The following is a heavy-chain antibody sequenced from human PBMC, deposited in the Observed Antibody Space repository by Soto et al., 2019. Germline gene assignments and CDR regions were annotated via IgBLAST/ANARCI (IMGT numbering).Heavy chain of an antibody. CDR1: GGSISSYY. V-gene: IGHV4-59*01. D-gene: IGHD3-10*01. CDR2: IYYSGST. CDR3: ARGGLYGRHNWFAP. J-gene: IGHJ5*02. Sequence: PSETLSLTCTVPGGSISSYYWSWIRQPPGKGLEWIGYIYYSGSTNYNPSLKSRVTISVDTSKNQFSLKLSSVTAADTAVYYCARGGLYGRHNWFAPWGLGTLVPVSS.